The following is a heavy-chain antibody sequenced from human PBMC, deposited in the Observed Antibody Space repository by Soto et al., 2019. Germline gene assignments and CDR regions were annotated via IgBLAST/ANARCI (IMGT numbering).Heavy chain of an antibody. V-gene: IGHV4-30-4*01. CDR2: ISYSGST. D-gene: IGHD1-7*01. Sequence: SETQSLTCTVSGCTIRSGDYYWSWIRQPPGKGLEWIGFISYSGSTYYNASLKSRVTISVDTSKNQFSLNLSFVTAADTAVYYCATMGTPATGLYYFDYWGQGTLVTVSS. CDR3: ATMGTPATGLYYFDY. J-gene: IGHJ4*02. CDR1: GCTIRSGDYY.